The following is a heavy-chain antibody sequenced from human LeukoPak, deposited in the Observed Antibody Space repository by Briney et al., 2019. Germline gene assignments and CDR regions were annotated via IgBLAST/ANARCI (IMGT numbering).Heavy chain of an antibody. D-gene: IGHD4-11*01. V-gene: IGHV3-66*01. CDR3: ARGLIYSPNWFDP. J-gene: IGHJ5*02. Sequence: GGSLILSCAGSGFTVSSNYMSWVRQAPGKGLEWVSVIYTGGNTYYADSVKGRFTISRDNSKNTLYLQMNSLRAEDTAVYYCARGLIYSPNWFDPWGQGTLVTVSS. CDR1: GFTVSSNY. CDR2: IYTGGNT.